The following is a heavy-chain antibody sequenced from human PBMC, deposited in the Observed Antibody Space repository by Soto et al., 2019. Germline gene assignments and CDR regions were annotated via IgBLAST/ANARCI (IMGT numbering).Heavy chain of an antibody. CDR3: ASPREGQWLVFDH. J-gene: IGHJ4*02. D-gene: IGHD6-19*01. Sequence: QPGGSLRLSCVVSGFTFSDFGMHWVRQSPGEGLAWVASISKDGLDRYYSESVKGRFTISRDDSKNTVFLQMNSLKVEDTAAYFCASPREGQWLVFDHWGQRTLVTVSS. V-gene: IGHV3-30*19. CDR1: GFTFSDFG. CDR2: ISKDGLDR.